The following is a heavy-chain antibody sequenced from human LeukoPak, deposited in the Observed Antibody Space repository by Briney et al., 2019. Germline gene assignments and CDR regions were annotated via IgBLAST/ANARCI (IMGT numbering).Heavy chain of an antibody. V-gene: IGHV4-59*01. Sequence: SETLSLTCTVSGGSISPYYWSWIRQPPGKGLEWIGYIYYSGSTKYNPSLKSRVSISVETSKNQFSLKLSSVTAADTAVYYCARGFCSGGSCYSATFDYWGQGTLVTVSS. CDR3: ARGFCSGGSCYSATFDY. CDR2: IYYSGST. D-gene: IGHD2-15*01. CDR1: GGSISPYY. J-gene: IGHJ4*02.